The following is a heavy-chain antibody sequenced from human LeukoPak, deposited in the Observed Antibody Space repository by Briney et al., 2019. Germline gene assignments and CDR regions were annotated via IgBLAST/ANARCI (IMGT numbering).Heavy chain of an antibody. J-gene: IGHJ6*02. CDR1: GYTFTSYG. Sequence: ASVRVSCKASGYTFTSYGISWVRQAPGQGLEWMGWISAYNGNTNYAQKLQGRVTMTTDTSTSTAYMELRNLMSDAAAVYYCAGGGDPIPPFGLDVWGQGTTVTVSS. V-gene: IGHV1-18*01. CDR3: AGGGDPIPPFGLDV. D-gene: IGHD3-16*01. CDR2: ISAYNGNT.